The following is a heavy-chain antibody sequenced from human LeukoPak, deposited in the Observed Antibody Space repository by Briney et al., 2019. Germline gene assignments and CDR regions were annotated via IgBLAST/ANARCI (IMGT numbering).Heavy chain of an antibody. J-gene: IGHJ4*02. V-gene: IGHV3-30*18. CDR3: AKLWAGYYIDY. CDR1: AFTVSSYG. CDR2: ISYDGSNK. Sequence: GGSLRLACPAYAFTVSSYGIGWVRQAPGKGLGWVAFISYDGSNKNYADAVKGRSTISRDNSQNTLYLQMNSLRAEDTAVYYGAKLWAGYYIDYWGQGTLVTVSS. D-gene: IGHD3-10*01.